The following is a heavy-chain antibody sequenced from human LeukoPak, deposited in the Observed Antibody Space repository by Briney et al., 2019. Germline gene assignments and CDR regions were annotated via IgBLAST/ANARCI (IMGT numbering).Heavy chain of an antibody. D-gene: IGHD3-10*01. J-gene: IGHJ4*02. CDR2: ISGSGGGT. CDR3: AKGGYYGSGSTSHFDY. CDR1: GFTFSSYA. Sequence: PGGSLRLSCAASGFTFSSYAMSWVRQAPGKGLEWVSGISGSGGGTYYADSVKGRFTISRDNSKNTLYLQMNRLRAEDTAVYYCAKGGYYGSGSTSHFDYWGQGTLVTVSS. V-gene: IGHV3-23*01.